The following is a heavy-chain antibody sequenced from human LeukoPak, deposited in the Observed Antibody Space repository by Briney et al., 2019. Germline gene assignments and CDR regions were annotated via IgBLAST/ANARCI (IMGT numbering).Heavy chain of an antibody. CDR2: ISSTGGTI. Sequence: PGGSLRLSCEASGFIISNYAMGWVRQAPGKGLEWVSFISSTGGTIYYADAVKGRFTVSRDNAKNSLLLQMNSLRAEDTALYCCARGYSRAAFDIWGQGTMVTVSS. V-gene: IGHV3-48*01. CDR3: ARGYSRAAFDI. D-gene: IGHD2-15*01. J-gene: IGHJ3*02. CDR1: GFIISNYA.